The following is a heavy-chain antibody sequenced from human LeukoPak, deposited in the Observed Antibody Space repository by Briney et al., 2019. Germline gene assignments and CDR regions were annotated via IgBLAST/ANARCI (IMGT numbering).Heavy chain of an antibody. V-gene: IGHV3-9*03. J-gene: IGHJ6*03. CDR3: AKGGSAHYYYYYMDV. Sequence: GRSLRLSCAASEFTFDDYAMHWVRQAPGKGLEWVSGISWNSGSIGYADSVQGRFTISRDNAKNSLYLQMNSLRAEDMALYYCAKGGSAHYYYYYMDVWGKGTTVTVSS. CDR2: ISWNSGSI. D-gene: IGHD3-16*01. CDR1: EFTFDDYA.